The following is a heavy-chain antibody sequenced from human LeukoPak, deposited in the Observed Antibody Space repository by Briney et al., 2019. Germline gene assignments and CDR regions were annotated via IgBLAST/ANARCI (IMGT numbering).Heavy chain of an antibody. V-gene: IGHV1-69*01. CDR2: IIPIFGTA. J-gene: IGHJ4*02. Sequence: VASVKVSCKASGGTFSSYAISWVRQAPGQGLEWMGGIIPIFGTANYAQKFQGRVTITADESTSTAYMELSSLRSEDTALYYCAKGSNTWPSLFDYWGQGTLVTVSS. CDR3: AKGSNTWPSLFDY. CDR1: GGTFSSYA.